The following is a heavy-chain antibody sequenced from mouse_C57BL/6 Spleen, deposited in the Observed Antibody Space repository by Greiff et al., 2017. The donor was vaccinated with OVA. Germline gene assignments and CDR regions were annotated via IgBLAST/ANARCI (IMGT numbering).Heavy chain of an antibody. CDR1: GFTFSSYA. Sequence: EVKLVESGGGLVKPGGSLKLSCAASGFTFSSYAMSWVRQTPEKRLEWVATISDGGSYTYYPDNVKGRFTISRDNAKNNLYLQMSHLKSEDTAMYYCARDSSPYYYAMDYWGQGTSVTVSS. CDR3: ARDSSPYYYAMDY. D-gene: IGHD1-1*01. V-gene: IGHV5-4*01. J-gene: IGHJ4*01. CDR2: ISDGGSYT.